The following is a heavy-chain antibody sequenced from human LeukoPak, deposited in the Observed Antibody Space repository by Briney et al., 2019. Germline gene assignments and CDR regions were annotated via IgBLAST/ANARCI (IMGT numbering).Heavy chain of an antibody. D-gene: IGHD2-2*01. CDR1: GYTFTSYG. J-gene: IGHJ5*02. CDR2: ISAYNGNT. V-gene: IGHV1-18*01. Sequence: ASVKVSCKASGYTFTSYGISWVRQAPGQGLEWMGWISAYNGNTNYAQKLQGRVTMTTDTSTSTAYMELRSLRSDDTAVYYCARDRAVYCSSTSCYSWFDPWGQGTLVTVSS. CDR3: ARDRAVYCSSTSCYSWFDP.